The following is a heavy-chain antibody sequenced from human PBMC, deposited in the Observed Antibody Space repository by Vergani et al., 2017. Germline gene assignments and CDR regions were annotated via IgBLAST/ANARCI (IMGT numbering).Heavy chain of an antibody. V-gene: IGHV3-30*02. D-gene: IGHD3-16*01. CDR1: GFTLSNYD. CDR3: ANHFRGGGIDD. Sequence: QVHLVESGGGVVQRGGSLRLSCATSGFTLSNYDMQWIRQGPGKGLEFVAFIQFDGSNQYYADSVKGRFTLSRDFSKNTLYLQMNSLRTDDTATYYCANHFRGGGIDDWGQGAQVIVSS. CDR2: IQFDGSNQ. J-gene: IGHJ4*02.